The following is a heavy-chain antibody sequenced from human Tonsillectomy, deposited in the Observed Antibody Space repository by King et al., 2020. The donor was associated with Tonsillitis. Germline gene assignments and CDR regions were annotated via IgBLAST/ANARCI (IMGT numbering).Heavy chain of an antibody. CDR3: ARHVGEYDYVWGSYRRHYYFDY. V-gene: IGHV4-59*08. D-gene: IGHD3-16*02. CDR1: GGSISRYY. Sequence: QLQESGPGLVKPSETLSLTCTVSGGSISRYYWSWIRQRPGKGGEGRGEIEERGRKKDNDLRQRRVTIAVDTSKNQFSMKLSSVTAADTAVYYCARHVGEYDYVWGSYRRHYYFDYWGQGTLVTVSS. CDR2: IEERGRK. J-gene: IGHJ4*02.